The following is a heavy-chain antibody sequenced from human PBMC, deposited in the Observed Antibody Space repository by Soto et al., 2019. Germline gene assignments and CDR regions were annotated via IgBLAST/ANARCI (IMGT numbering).Heavy chain of an antibody. D-gene: IGHD3-22*01. CDR2: IIPIFGTA. J-gene: IGHJ3*02. Sequence: SVKVSCKASGGTFSSYAISWVRQAPGQGLEWMGGIIPIFGTANYAQKFQGRVTITADESTSTAYMELSSVTAADTAVYYCAKVGYYDGSGYKAFDIWGQGTMATVSS. CDR1: GGTFSSYA. V-gene: IGHV1-69*13. CDR3: AKVGYYDGSGYKAFDI.